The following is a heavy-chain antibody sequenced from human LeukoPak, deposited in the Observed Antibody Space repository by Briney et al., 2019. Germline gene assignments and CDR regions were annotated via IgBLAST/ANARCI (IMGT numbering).Heavy chain of an antibody. CDR2: ISTSGST. Sequence: SETLSLTCTVSGASISSHYWSLIRQPPGKGLEYIGYISTSGSTNYNPSLKSRVTISVDTSKNQFSLKLRSVTAAVTAIYYCARLIPITRTTDYFDYWGQGALVTVSS. D-gene: IGHD1-7*01. CDR1: GASISSHY. V-gene: IGHV4-4*09. J-gene: IGHJ4*02. CDR3: ARLIPITRTTDYFDY.